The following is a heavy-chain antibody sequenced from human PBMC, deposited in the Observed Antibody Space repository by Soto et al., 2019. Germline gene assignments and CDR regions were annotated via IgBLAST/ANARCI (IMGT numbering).Heavy chain of an antibody. CDR1: GGTFSSYS. CDR2: IIPILGIA. CDR3: ARDQTTVRQSGFDP. J-gene: IGHJ5*02. D-gene: IGHD4-4*01. Sequence: SVKVSCKASGGTFSSYSISWVRQAPGQGLEWMGRIIPILGIANYAQKFQGRVTITADKSTSTAYMELSSLRSEDTAVYYCARDQTTVRQSGFDPWGQGTLVTVSS. V-gene: IGHV1-69*04.